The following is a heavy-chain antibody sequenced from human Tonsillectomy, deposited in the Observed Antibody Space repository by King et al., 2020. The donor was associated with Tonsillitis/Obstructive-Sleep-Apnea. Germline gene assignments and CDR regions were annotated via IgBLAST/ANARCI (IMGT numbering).Heavy chain of an antibody. CDR1: GFTFSNAW. V-gene: IGHV3-15*07. CDR2: IKSKTDGGTT. D-gene: IGHD3-22*01. J-gene: IGHJ4*02. CDR3: TTDLAYYDSSGYYLLGIDY. Sequence: QLVESGGGLVKPGGSLRLSCAASGFTFSNAWMNWVRQAPGKGLEWVGRIKSKTDGGTTDNAAPVKGRFTISRDDSKNTLYLQVNSLKTEDTAVYYCTTDLAYYDSSGYYLLGIDYWGQGTLVTVSS.